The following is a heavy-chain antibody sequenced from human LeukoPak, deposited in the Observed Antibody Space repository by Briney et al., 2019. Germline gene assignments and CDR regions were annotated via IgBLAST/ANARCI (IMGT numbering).Heavy chain of an antibody. Sequence: PSETLSLTCTVSGGSISSYYWSWIRQPPGKGLEWIGYIYYSGSTNYNPSLKSRVTISVDTSKNQFSLKLSSVTAADTAVYYCARTTSLEWLLDYWGQGTLVTVSS. CDR3: ARTTSLEWLLDY. D-gene: IGHD3-3*01. J-gene: IGHJ4*02. V-gene: IGHV4-59*01. CDR1: GGSISSYY. CDR2: IYYSGST.